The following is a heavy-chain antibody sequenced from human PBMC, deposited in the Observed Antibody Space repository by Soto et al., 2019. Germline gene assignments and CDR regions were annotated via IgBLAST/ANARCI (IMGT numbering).Heavy chain of an antibody. V-gene: IGHV3-53*01. Sequence: DVQLVESVGGLIQPGESLRLSCAAFGLTISGKKYVAWVRQAPGKGLEWVSALYDVDGSFYADSVKGRFTTSSDSSKNAVYLQMNDLRPDDTAVYYCATWHEREHAYDVWGQGTTVTVSS. CDR3: ATWHEREHAYDV. D-gene: IGHD1-1*01. CDR2: LYDVDGS. CDR1: GLTISGKKY. J-gene: IGHJ3*01.